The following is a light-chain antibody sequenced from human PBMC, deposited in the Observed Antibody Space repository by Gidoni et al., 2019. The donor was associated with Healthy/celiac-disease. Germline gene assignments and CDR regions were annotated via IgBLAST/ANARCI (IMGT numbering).Light chain of an antibody. CDR3: QQLNSYPPCT. V-gene: IGKV1-9*01. CDR2: AAS. Sequence: DIQFTQSPSFLSASVGDRVTITFRASQGISRYLAWYQQKPGKAPKLLIYAASTLQSGVPSRFSGSGSGTEFTLTISSLQPEDWATYYCQQLNSYPPCTFXPXTKVDIK. CDR1: QGISRY. J-gene: IGKJ3*01.